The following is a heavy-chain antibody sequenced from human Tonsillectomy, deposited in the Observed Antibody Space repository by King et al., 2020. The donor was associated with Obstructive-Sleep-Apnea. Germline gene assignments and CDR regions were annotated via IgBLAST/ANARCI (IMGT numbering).Heavy chain of an antibody. CDR1: GFTFNNYA. Sequence: VQLVESGGTLVQPGGSLRLSCAASGFTFNNYAMSWVRQAPGKGLEWVSVISGSGDNTYYADSVKGRFTISSDNSKNTLYLQMNSLIAEDTAIFYCAKDSSYYGMDVWGQGTTVTVAS. CDR2: ISGSGDNT. CDR3: AKDSSYYGMDV. D-gene: IGHD6-6*01. J-gene: IGHJ6*02. V-gene: IGHV3-23*04.